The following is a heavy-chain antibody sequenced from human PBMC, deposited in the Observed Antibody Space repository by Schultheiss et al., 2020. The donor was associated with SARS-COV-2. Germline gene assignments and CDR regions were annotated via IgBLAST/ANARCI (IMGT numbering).Heavy chain of an antibody. Sequence: GGSLRLSCAASGFTLSNAWMSWVRQAPGKGLEWVSHIDTDGSSTRYADSVNGRFTISRDNAKNRLYLQMNSLRAEDTAVYYCARGDGSGSYYRLYYFDYWGQGTLVTVSS. CDR1: GFTLSNAW. CDR2: IDTDGSST. D-gene: IGHD3-10*01. J-gene: IGHJ4*02. CDR3: ARGDGSGSYYRLYYFDY. V-gene: IGHV3-74*01.